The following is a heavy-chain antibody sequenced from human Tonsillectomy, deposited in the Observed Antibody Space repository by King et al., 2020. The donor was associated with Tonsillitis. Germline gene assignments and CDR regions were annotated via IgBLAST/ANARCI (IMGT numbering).Heavy chain of an antibody. CDR3: AKEDFNVLSSYYPDH. J-gene: IGHJ4*02. CDR2: IYTGENDT. D-gene: IGHD3-3*01. V-gene: IGHV3-23*03. CDR1: GFTFSSYA. Sequence: VQLVESGGGLVQPGGSLRLSCAASGFTFSSYAMSWVRQAPGKGLEWVSVIYTGENDTYYADSVKGRFTISRDNSKNTVYLQMSSLRAEDTAVYYCAKEDFNVLSSYYPDHGGQGTLVTVSS.